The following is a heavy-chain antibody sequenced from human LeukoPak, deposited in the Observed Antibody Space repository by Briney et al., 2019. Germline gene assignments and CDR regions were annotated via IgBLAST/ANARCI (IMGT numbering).Heavy chain of an antibody. CDR1: GFTLSNYW. J-gene: IGHJ4*02. V-gene: IGHV3-7*01. D-gene: IGHD3-10*01. CDR2: INQDGSQT. Sequence: GGSLRLSCAASGFTLSNYWMGWVRQAPGKGLEWVANINQDGSQTYYVDSLKGRFTISRDNVKGSLYLQMNSLRAEDTAVFYCARHSASGSYYTYNFDYWGQGTQVTVSS. CDR3: ARHSASGSYYTYNFDY.